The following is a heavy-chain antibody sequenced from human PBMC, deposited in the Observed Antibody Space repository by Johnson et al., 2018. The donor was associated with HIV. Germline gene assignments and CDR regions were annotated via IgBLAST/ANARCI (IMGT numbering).Heavy chain of an antibody. CDR1: GFTFSDYA. D-gene: IGHD6-13*01. Sequence: VQLVESGGGLVQPGGSLRLSCVVSGFTFSDYAVNWVRQAPGTGLEWVSGISGSTIYYADSGRGRFIISRDNAKNSLYLQMNSLRAEDTAVYYCASITTIAAAGRGAFDIWGQGTMVTVSS. CDR3: ASITTIAAAGRGAFDI. CDR2: ISGSTI. V-gene: IGHV3-69-1*01. J-gene: IGHJ3*02.